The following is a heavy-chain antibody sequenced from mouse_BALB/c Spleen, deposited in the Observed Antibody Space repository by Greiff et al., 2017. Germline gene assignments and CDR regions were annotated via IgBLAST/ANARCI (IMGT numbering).Heavy chain of an antibody. V-gene: IGHV5-6-4*01. CDR3: TRGSIYDGNYVVAY. J-gene: IGHJ3*01. D-gene: IGHD2-1*01. CDR2: ISSGGSYT. Sequence: EVQVVESGGGLEKPGGSLKLSCAASGFTFSSYTMSWVRQTPGKRLEWVATISSGGSYTYYTDSVKGRFTISRANAKNTLYLQMSSLKSEDTAMYYCTRGSIYDGNYVVAYWGQGTLVTVSA. CDR1: GFTFSSYT.